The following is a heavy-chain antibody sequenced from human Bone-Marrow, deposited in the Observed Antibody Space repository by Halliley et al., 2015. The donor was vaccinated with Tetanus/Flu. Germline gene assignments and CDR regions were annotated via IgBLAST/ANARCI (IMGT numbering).Heavy chain of an antibody. D-gene: IGHD3-16*01. V-gene: IGHV4-59*01. CDR2: IYYTGST. CDR3: ARGGSVFDLGPLGMAG. J-gene: IGHJ6*02. Sequence: TLSLTCTISGGSISSYYWNWIRQPPGKGLEWIGYIYYTGSTNYNPSLKSRVTISLDTSRNQFSLKVSSVIAADTAVYYCARGGSVFDLGPLGMAGWGRGTTFTVSS. CDR1: GGSISSYY.